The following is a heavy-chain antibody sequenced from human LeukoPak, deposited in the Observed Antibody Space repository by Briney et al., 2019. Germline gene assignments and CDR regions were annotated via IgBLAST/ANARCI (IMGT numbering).Heavy chain of an antibody. V-gene: IGHV3-66*01. CDR3: ARENDYHFDY. D-gene: IGHD4-11*01. Sequence: GRSLRLSCAAFGVSVYNNHISWVRQAPGKGLERVSVIKSGGGGIYYADSVKGRFTISRDSSKSSVYLQLNSLRAEDTAVYYCARENDYHFDYWGQGTLVTVSS. CDR1: GVSVYNNH. CDR2: IKSGGGGI. J-gene: IGHJ4*02.